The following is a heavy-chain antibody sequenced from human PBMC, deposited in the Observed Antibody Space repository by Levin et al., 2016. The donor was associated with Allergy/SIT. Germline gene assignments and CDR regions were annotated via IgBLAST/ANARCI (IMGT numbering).Heavy chain of an antibody. V-gene: IGHV1-69*06. CDR3: AGSLAYCGGDCRSQH. D-gene: IGHD2-21*01. J-gene: IGHJ1*01. CDR2: IIPIFGTA. Sequence: WVRQAPGQGLEWMGGIIPIFGTANYAQKFQGRVTITADKSTSTAYMELSSLRSEDTAVYYCAGSLAYCGGDCRSQHWGQGTLVTVSS.